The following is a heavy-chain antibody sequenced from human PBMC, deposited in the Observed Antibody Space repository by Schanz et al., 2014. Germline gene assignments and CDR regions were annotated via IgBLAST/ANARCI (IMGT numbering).Heavy chain of an antibody. D-gene: IGHD2-15*01. CDR3: ARAGYCRDSGCYSLGIES. Sequence: QVQLVQSGAEVKKPGASMKVSCKASGRTFIVYHVLHWVRQAPGQGLEWMGRISPNSGDTHSALKFQGRFTMTWDRSIRTANMELSRLRSDDTAVYYCARAGYCRDSGCYSLGIESWGQGTLVTVSS. J-gene: IGHJ4*02. V-gene: IGHV1-2*06. CDR2: ISPNSGDT. CDR1: GRTFIVYH.